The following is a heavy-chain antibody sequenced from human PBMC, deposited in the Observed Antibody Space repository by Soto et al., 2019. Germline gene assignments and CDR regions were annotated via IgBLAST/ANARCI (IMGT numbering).Heavy chain of an antibody. CDR3: ARDRLRGYDNSGFYF. D-gene: IGHD3-22*01. CDR1: GYTFASYA. Sequence: GASVKPSCKASGYTFASYARHWVRQAPGQRLEWMGWINAGNGNTKYSQKLQGRVTITRDTSASTAYMELRNLKSDDTAMYYCARDRLRGYDNSGFYFWGQGTPVTVSS. CDR2: INAGNGNT. V-gene: IGHV1-3*01. J-gene: IGHJ4*02.